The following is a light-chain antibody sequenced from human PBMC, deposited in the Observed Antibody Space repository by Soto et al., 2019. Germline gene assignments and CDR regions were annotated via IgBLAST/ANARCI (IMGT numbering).Light chain of an antibody. Sequence: DLQMTQSPSTLSSSLGDSVTITCRASQSISSWLAWYQQKTGKAPKLLIYDDSSLESGVPSRLSGSGSGTELNLTISRLQPDDFATYYCQQYNSYSVTCGQGTKVDIK. CDR3: QQYNSYSVT. J-gene: IGKJ1*01. V-gene: IGKV1-5*01. CDR2: DDS. CDR1: QSISSW.